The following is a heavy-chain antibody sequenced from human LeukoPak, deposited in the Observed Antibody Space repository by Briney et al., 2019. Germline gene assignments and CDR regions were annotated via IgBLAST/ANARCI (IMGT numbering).Heavy chain of an antibody. D-gene: IGHD6-19*01. Sequence: PSETLSLTCTVSGGSISSGGYYWGWIRQPPGQGLEWIGSIYYSGSTYYNPSLKSRVTISADTSKNQFSLKLTSVTAADAAVYYCARQYSSGWPWFDPWGQGTLVTVSS. CDR3: ARQYSSGWPWFDP. CDR2: IYYSGST. CDR1: GGSISSGGYY. V-gene: IGHV4-39*01. J-gene: IGHJ5*02.